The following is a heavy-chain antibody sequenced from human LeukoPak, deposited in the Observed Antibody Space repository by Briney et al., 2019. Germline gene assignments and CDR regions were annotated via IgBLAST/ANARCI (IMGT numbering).Heavy chain of an antibody. CDR3: ARKTYYDILTGYYPAFDI. CDR2: MNPNSVNT. CDR1: GYTFTSDD. J-gene: IGHJ3*02. V-gene: IGHV1-8*01. Sequence: ASVKVSCKASGYTFTSDDINWVRQATGQDLEWMGGMNPNSVNTGYAQKFQGRVTMTRNIATSTAYMELSSLRSEDTAVYYCARKTYYDILTGYYPAFDIWGQGTVVTVSS. D-gene: IGHD3-9*01.